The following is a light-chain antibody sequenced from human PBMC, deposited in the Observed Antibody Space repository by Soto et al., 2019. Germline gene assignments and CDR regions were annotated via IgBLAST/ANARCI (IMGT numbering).Light chain of an antibody. CDR2: DAS. CDR3: QQYGSSRIT. Sequence: EIVLTQSPATLSASPAAGTTLXRRASQGVSSNLAWYQQKPGQPPRLLIYDASSRATGIPDRFSGSGSGTDFTLTISRLEPEDFAVYYCQQYGSSRITFGQGTKVDNK. V-gene: IGKV3-20*01. J-gene: IGKJ1*01. CDR1: QGVSSN.